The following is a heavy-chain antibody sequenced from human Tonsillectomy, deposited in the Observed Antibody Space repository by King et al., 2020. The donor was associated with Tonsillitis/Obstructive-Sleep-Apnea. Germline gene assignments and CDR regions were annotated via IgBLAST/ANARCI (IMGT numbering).Heavy chain of an antibody. CDR1: GESFSGYF. V-gene: IGHV4-34*01. CDR2: INYSGST. D-gene: IGHD3-10*01. CDR3: ARVADYYGSGASDY. J-gene: IGHJ4*02. Sequence: VQLQQWGSGLLKPSETLSLTCAVSGESFSGYFWSWIRQPPGKGLEWIGEINYSGSTNYNPSLKSRVTMSVDTTKKQFSLKLSSVTAADTAVYYCARVADYYGSGASDYWGQGTLVTVSS.